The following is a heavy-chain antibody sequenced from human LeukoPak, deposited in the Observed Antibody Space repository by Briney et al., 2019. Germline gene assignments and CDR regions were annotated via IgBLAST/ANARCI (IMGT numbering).Heavy chain of an antibody. Sequence: GGSLRLSCAASGFIFSNYAMSWVRQAPGKGLQWVSAFSGSGGSTYYADSVKGRFTISRDNSKNTLYLQMKSLRAEDTAVYYCAKGGGYEAQYYYYYLDVWGKGTTVTISS. D-gene: IGHD5-12*01. V-gene: IGHV3-23*01. CDR2: FSGSGGST. CDR3: AKGGGYEAQYYYYYLDV. CDR1: GFIFSNYA. J-gene: IGHJ6*03.